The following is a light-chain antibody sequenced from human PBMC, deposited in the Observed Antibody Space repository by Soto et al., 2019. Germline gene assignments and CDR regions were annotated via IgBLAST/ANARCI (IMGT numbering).Light chain of an antibody. J-gene: IGKJ4*01. Sequence: EIVLTQSPATLSLSPGERATLSCRASQSVSSYLAWYQQKPGQAPRLLIYDASNRATGIPARFSGSGSGTDFTLTISSLEPEDVATYYCQQYKTYPFTFGGGTKVEIE. CDR3: QQYKTYPFT. CDR1: QSVSSY. V-gene: IGKV3-11*01. CDR2: DAS.